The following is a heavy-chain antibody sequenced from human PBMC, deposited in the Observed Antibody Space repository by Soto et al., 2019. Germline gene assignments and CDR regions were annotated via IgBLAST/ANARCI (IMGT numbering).Heavy chain of an antibody. V-gene: IGHV1-8*01. J-gene: IGHJ4*02. CDR3: ARSPSWETTVTPYYFDY. CDR1: RYTFISYD. D-gene: IGHD4-4*01. CDR2: MNPKSANT. Sequence: VQLVQSGAEVKKPGASVKVSCKASRYTFISYDINWVRQATGQGLEWVGWMNPKSANTGYAQNFQGRVTMTRNTSISTAYMELSSLRSEDTAVYFCARSPSWETTVTPYYFDYWGQGTLVPVSS.